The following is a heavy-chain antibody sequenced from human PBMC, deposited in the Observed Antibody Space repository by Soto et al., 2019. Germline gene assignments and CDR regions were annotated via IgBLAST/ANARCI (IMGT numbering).Heavy chain of an antibody. V-gene: IGHV4-59*01. Sequence: SETLSLTCTVSGGSISSYYWSWIRQPPGKGLEWIGYIYYSGSTNYNPSLKSRVTMSVDTSKNQFSLKLSSVTAADTAVYYCARDWAMVRGVPYYYGMDVWGQGTTVTVSS. D-gene: IGHD3-10*01. CDR3: ARDWAMVRGVPYYYGMDV. CDR1: GGSISSYY. CDR2: IYYSGST. J-gene: IGHJ6*02.